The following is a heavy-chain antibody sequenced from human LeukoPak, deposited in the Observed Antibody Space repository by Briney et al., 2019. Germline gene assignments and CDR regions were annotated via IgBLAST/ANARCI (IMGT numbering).Heavy chain of an antibody. CDR3: ARDVTGSYTFDY. J-gene: IGHJ4*02. V-gene: IGHV3-33*01. CDR1: GFTFSSYG. Sequence: GGSLRLSCAASGFTFSSYGMHWVRQAPGKGLEWVAVIWYDGSNKYYADSVKGRFTISRDNSKNTLYLQMSSLRPEDTAVYNCARDVTGSYTFDYWGQGSLVTVSS. D-gene: IGHD1-26*01. CDR2: IWYDGSNK.